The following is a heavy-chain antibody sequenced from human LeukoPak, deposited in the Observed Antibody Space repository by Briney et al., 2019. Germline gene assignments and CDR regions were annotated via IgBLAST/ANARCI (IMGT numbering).Heavy chain of an antibody. CDR2: ISGSGVGT. V-gene: IGHV3-23*01. Sequence: PGGSLRLSCAASGFTFSSYGMSWVRQAPGKGLEWVSAISGSGVGTYYADSVKGRFSISRDNSKNTLYLQMNSLRVEDTAVYYCAKATSVTTLFDYWGQGTLVTVSS. J-gene: IGHJ4*02. D-gene: IGHD4-17*01. CDR1: GFTFSSYG. CDR3: AKATSVTTLFDY.